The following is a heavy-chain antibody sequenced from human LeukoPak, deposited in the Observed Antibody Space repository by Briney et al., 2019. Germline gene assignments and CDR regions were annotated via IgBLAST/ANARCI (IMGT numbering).Heavy chain of an antibody. Sequence: SETLSLTCTVSGGSISSYYWSWIRQPAGKGLEWIGRIYTSGSTNYNPSLKSRVTMSVDTSKNHFSLKLSSVTAADTAVYYCARDSESYSAMNWLDPWGQGTLVTVSS. D-gene: IGHD1-26*01. CDR3: ARDSESYSAMNWLDP. CDR1: GGSISSYY. CDR2: IYTSGST. J-gene: IGHJ5*02. V-gene: IGHV4-4*07.